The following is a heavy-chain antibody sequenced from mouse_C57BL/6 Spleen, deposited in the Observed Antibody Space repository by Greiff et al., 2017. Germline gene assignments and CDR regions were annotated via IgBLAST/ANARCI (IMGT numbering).Heavy chain of an antibody. CDR2: IDPENGDT. V-gene: IGHV14-4*01. D-gene: IGHD1-1*01. CDR1: GFNIKDDY. CDR3: TTITTPY. Sequence: EVQLVESGAELVRPGASVKLSCTASGFNIKDDYMHWVKQRPEQGLEWIGWIDPENGDTEYASKFQGKATITADTSSNTAYLQLSSLTSEDTAVYYCTTITTPYWGQGTTRTVSS. J-gene: IGHJ2*01.